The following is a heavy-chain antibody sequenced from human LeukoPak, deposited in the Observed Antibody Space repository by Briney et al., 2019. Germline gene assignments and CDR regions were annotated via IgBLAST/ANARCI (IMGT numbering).Heavy chain of an antibody. D-gene: IGHD3-10*01. CDR3: AIKSYYGSGSPFDY. V-gene: IGHV4-39*01. CDR2: IYYSGST. J-gene: IGHJ4*02. Sequence: SETLSLTCTVSGGSISSSSYYWGWIRQPPGKGLEWIGSIYYSGSTYYNLSLKSRVTISVDTSKNQFSLKLSSVTAADTAVYYCAIKSYYGSGSPFDYWGQGTLVTVSS. CDR1: GGSISSSSYY.